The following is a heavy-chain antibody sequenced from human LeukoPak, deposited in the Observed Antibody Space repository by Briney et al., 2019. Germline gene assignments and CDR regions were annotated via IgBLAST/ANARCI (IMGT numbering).Heavy chain of an antibody. D-gene: IGHD3-22*01. CDR2: ISSSGSYI. J-gene: IGHJ4*02. V-gene: IGHV3-21*04. Sequence: KPGGSLRLSCAASRFTFSSYSMNWVRQAPGKGLEWVSSISSSGSYIYYADSVKGRFTISRDNAKNSLYLQMNSLKAEDTAVYYCAKDMESAYDCSGYYSPFDSWAQGILVTVSS. CDR1: RFTFSSYS. CDR3: AKDMESAYDCSGYYSPFDS.